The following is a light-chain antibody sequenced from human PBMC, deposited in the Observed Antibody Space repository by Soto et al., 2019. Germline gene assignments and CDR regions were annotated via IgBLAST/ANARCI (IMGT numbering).Light chain of an antibody. Sequence: QSVLTQPASVSGSPGQSNTISCTGTSSDVGGYTYVSWYQSHPGKAPKLIIYDVFSRPSGVSNRFSGSKSGDTASLTISGLQAEDEADYYCSSYTSSKTHVFGSGTKVTVL. CDR3: SSYTSSKTHV. V-gene: IGLV2-14*03. CDR2: DVF. CDR1: SSDVGGYTY. J-gene: IGLJ1*01.